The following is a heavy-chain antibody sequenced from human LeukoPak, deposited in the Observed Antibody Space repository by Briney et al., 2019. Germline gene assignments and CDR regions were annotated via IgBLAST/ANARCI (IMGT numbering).Heavy chain of an antibody. CDR3: ARAKLFSASGGAFDI. Sequence: ASVKVSCKASGYTFTSYGISWVRQAPGQGLEWMGRISAYNGNTNYAQKLQGRVTMTTDTSTSTAYMELRSLRSDDTAVYYCARAKLFSASGGAFDIWGQGTMVIVSS. CDR1: GYTFTSYG. J-gene: IGHJ3*02. CDR2: ISAYNGNT. V-gene: IGHV1-18*01. D-gene: IGHD3-10*01.